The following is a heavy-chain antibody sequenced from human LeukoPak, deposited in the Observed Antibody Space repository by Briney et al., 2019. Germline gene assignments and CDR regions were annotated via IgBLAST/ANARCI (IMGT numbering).Heavy chain of an antibody. Sequence: GGSLRLSCAASGFTFSNYEMSWVRQTPRKGLEWVANIKQDGSEKYYVDSVKGRFTISRDNAKNSLYLQVNSLRAEDTAVYYCAKYQLLSVGRNWFDPWGQGTLVTVSS. J-gene: IGHJ5*02. CDR1: GFTFSNYE. D-gene: IGHD2-2*01. V-gene: IGHV3-7*01. CDR3: AKYQLLSVGRNWFDP. CDR2: IKQDGSEK.